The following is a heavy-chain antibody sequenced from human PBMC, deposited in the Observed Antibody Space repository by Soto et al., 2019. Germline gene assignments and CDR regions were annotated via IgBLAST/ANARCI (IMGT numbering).Heavy chain of an antibody. CDR2: ISYDGSNK. Sequence: GSLRLSCAASGFTFSSYAMHWVRQAPGKGLEWVAVISYDGSNKYYADSVKGRFTISRDNSKNTLYLQMNSLRAEDTAVYYCARAGGSGRPLYYYYYGMDVWGQGTTVTVSS. D-gene: IGHD3-10*01. CDR3: ARAGGSGRPLYYYYYGMDV. V-gene: IGHV3-30-3*01. J-gene: IGHJ6*02. CDR1: GFTFSSYA.